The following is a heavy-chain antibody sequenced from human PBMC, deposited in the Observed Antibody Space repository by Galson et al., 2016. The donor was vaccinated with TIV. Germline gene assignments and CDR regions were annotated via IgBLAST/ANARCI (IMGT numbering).Heavy chain of an antibody. CDR1: GVSFTTYG. V-gene: IGHV3-21*01. D-gene: IGHD3-10*01. Sequence: SLRLSCAVSGVSFTTYGMHWVRQAPGKGLEWVSSISSSSTYIYYADSVQGRFTISRDNTKKSLYLQMNSLRVEDTAVYYCARVGTVVRGAGDYWGPGTLVTVSS. CDR2: ISSSSTYI. J-gene: IGHJ4*02. CDR3: ARVGTVVRGAGDY.